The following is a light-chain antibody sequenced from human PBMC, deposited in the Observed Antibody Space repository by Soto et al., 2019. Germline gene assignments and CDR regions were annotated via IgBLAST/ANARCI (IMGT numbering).Light chain of an antibody. V-gene: IGKV3-15*01. Sequence: EIVLAQSPGTLSLSPGERATLSCRASQSVSRYLAWYQQKPGQAPRLLIYGASTRATGIPARFSGSGSGTEFTLTISSLQSEDFAVYYCQQYNNWPITFGQGTRLEIK. J-gene: IGKJ5*01. CDR3: QQYNNWPIT. CDR1: QSVSRY. CDR2: GAS.